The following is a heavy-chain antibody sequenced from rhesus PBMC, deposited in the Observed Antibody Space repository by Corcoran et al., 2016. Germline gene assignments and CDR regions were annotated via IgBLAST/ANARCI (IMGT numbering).Heavy chain of an antibody. J-gene: IGHJ5-2*02. V-gene: IGHV4-173*01. D-gene: IGHD2-21*01. CDR2: IPGSDGSP. CDR1: GVSISSNW. Sequence: QLQLQESGPGLVKPSETLSLTCAVSGVSISSNWWSWIRQPPGKGLEWIGRIPGSDGSPNSTPPLNRRVTTSTDTSKNQFSLMLSSVTAADTAVYYCARDWCHGSGCSSLDVWGRGVLVTVSS. CDR3: ARDWCHGSGCSSLDV.